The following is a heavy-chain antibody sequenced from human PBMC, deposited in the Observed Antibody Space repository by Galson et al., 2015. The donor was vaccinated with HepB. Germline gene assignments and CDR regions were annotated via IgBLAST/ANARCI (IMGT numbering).Heavy chain of an antibody. V-gene: IGHV1-18*01. J-gene: IGHJ3*02. Sequence: SVKVSCKAPGYTFTSYGISWVRQAPGQGLEWMGWISAYNGNTNYAQKLQGRVTMTTDTSTSTAYMELRSLRSDDTAVYYCASSQTTVTTNAFDIWGQGTMVTVSS. CDR3: ASSQTTVTTNAFDI. CDR2: ISAYNGNT. CDR1: GYTFTSYG. D-gene: IGHD4-11*01.